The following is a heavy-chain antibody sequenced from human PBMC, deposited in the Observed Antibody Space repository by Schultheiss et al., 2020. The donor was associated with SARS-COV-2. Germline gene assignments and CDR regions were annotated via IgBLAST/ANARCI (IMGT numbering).Heavy chain of an antibody. D-gene: IGHD5-18*01. J-gene: IGHJ6*02. Sequence: GESLKISCTGSGYRFISYWIGWVRQMPGKGLEWVAIIYPDDSYIRYSPSFQGRVTISVDKSITTAYLQWSSLKASDTAMYYCARLTDTAMHGMDVWGQGTTVTVSS. CDR1: GYRFISYW. CDR2: IYPDDSYI. V-gene: IGHV5-51*01. CDR3: ARLTDTAMHGMDV.